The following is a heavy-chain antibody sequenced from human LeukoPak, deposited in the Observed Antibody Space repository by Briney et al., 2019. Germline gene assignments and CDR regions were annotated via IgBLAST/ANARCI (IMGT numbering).Heavy chain of an antibody. V-gene: IGHV1-8*01. CDR3: TTGPYGDYVFDY. Sequence: SVKVSCKASGSTFTSYDINWVRQATGQGLEWMGWMNPNSGNTGYAQKFQGRVTMTRNTSISTAYMELSSLRSEDTAVYYCTTGPYGDYVFDYWGQGTLVTVSS. J-gene: IGHJ4*02. CDR1: GSTFTSYD. CDR2: MNPNSGNT. D-gene: IGHD4-17*01.